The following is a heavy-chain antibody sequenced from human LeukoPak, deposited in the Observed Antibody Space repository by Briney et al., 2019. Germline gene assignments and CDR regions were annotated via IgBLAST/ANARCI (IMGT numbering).Heavy chain of an antibody. Sequence: GGSLRLSCAASGFTFRTYEMNWVRQAPGMGLEWVSYISSSGNTKYYADSVKGRFTISRDNAKNSLVLQMNSLRAEDTAVYYCARDWDSGYDTYYFDYWGQGTLVTVSS. CDR2: ISSSGNTK. J-gene: IGHJ4*02. CDR1: GFTFRTYE. V-gene: IGHV3-48*03. CDR3: ARDWDSGYDTYYFDY. D-gene: IGHD5-12*01.